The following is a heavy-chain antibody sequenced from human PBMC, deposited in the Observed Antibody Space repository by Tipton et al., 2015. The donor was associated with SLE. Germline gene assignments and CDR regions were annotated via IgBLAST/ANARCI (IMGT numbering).Heavy chain of an antibody. Sequence: TLSLTCAVYGGTFSGYYWSWIRQPPGKGLEWIGEINHSGSTNYNSSLKSRASISVDTSKKQFSLKLSSVTAADTAVYYCARRGSSWYRGWFDPWGQGTLVSVSS. CDR1: GGTFSGYY. CDR3: ARRGSSWYRGWFDP. J-gene: IGHJ5*02. V-gene: IGHV4-34*01. CDR2: INHSGST. D-gene: IGHD6-13*01.